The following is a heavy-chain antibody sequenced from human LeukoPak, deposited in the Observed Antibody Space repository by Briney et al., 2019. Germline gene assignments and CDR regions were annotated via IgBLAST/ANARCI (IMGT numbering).Heavy chain of an antibody. V-gene: IGHV1-69*05. CDR1: GGTFSSYA. D-gene: IGHD6-19*01. J-gene: IGHJ4*02. CDR3: ARDSSGWAGNDY. Sequence: ASVKVSCKASGGTFSSYAISWVRQAPGQGLEWMGGIIPIFGTANYAQKFQGRVTMTRDTSTSTVYMELSSLRSEDTAVYYCARDSSGWAGNDYWGQGTLVTVSS. CDR2: IIPIFGTA.